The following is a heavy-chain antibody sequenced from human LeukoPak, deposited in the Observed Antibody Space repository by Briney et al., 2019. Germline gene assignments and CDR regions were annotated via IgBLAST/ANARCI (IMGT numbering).Heavy chain of an antibody. D-gene: IGHD3-10*01. V-gene: IGHV4-34*01. CDR2: INHSGST. Sequence: ASETLSLTCAVYGGSFSGYYWSWIRQPPGKGLEWIGEINHSGSTNYNPSLKSRVTISVDTSKNQFSLKLSSVTAADTAVYYCARALGGSRFGELRYFDYWGQGNLVTVSA. J-gene: IGHJ4*02. CDR1: GGSFSGYY. CDR3: ARALGGSRFGELRYFDY.